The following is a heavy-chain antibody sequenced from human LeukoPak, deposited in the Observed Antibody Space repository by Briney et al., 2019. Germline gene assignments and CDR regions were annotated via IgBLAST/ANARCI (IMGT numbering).Heavy chain of an antibody. Sequence: GGSLRLSCAASGFTFSSYWMHWVRHAPGKGLEWVSAISGSGGSTYYADSVKGRFTISRDNSKNTLYLQMNSLRAEDTAVYYCAKGSDSSGTLGFDYWGQGTLVTVSS. J-gene: IGHJ4*02. CDR1: GFTFSSYW. CDR3: AKGSDSSGTLGFDY. D-gene: IGHD3-22*01. CDR2: ISGSGGST. V-gene: IGHV3-23*01.